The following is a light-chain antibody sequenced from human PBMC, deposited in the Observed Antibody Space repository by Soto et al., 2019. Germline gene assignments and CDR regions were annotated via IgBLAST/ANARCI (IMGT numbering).Light chain of an antibody. V-gene: IGKV3-20*01. CDR2: DAS. CDR1: QSVSNNY. CDR3: QQYGSSPWT. Sequence: ETVLRQSPGTGSRPPGETATLSCRASQSVSNNYLAWYQQKPGQAPRLLIYDASSRATGIPDRFSGSGSGTDFTLTISRLEPEDFAVYYCQQYGSSPWTFGQGSKVDI. J-gene: IGKJ1*01.